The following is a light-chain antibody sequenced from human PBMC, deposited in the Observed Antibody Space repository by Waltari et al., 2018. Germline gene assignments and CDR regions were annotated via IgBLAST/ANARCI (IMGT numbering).Light chain of an antibody. J-gene: IGLJ2*01. Sequence: QSALTQPRSVSGSPGQSVTISCTGTSSDVGYYNYVSWYQQQPGKAPKVIIYDVKERPSGVPDRFSGSKSGNTASLTISGLQAEDEADYYCCSYAGNYLRVFGGGTKLTVL. CDR1: SSDVGYYNY. CDR2: DVK. CDR3: CSYAGNYLRV. V-gene: IGLV2-11*01.